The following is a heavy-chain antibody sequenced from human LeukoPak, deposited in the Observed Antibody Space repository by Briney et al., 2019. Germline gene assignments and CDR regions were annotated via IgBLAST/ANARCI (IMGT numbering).Heavy chain of an antibody. V-gene: IGHV3-23*01. CDR2: ISGSGGSA. CDR3: ARHKENYGDSCLDDD. Sequence: GGSLRLSCAASGFTFSSYWMSWVRQAPGKGLEWVAAISGSGGSAYSADSVKGRFTVSRGNSKNTLYLQMNSLRADDTAVYYCARHKENYGDSCLDDDWGQGTLVTVSS. J-gene: IGHJ4*02. CDR1: GFTFSSYW. D-gene: IGHD4-17*01.